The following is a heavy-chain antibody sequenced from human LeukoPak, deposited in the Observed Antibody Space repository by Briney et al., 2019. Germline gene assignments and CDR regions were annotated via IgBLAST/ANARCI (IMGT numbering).Heavy chain of an antibody. CDR1: GGTFSSYA. V-gene: IGHV1-69*04. J-gene: IGHJ2*01. CDR2: IIPIFGIA. Sequence: GASVKVSCKASGGTFSSYAISWVRQAPGQGLEWMGRIIPIFGIANYAQKFQGRVTITADKSTSTAYMELSSLRSEDTAVYYCARDRWSTVTHLYFDLWGRGTLVTVSS. D-gene: IGHD4-17*01. CDR3: ARDRWSTVTHLYFDL.